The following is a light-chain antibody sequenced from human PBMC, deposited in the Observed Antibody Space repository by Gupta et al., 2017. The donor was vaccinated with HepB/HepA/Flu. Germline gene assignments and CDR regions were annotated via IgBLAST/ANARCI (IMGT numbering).Light chain of an antibody. CDR1: QSLLHSNGYNY. Sequence: DIVMTQSPLSLTVTPGEPASISCRSSQSLLHSNGYNYLDWYLQKPWQSPQLLIYLGSTRASGVPDTFRDSGSGTDFTLRISRAVVDNVGIYYCNQALPTRYTFGQGTKVEIK. J-gene: IGKJ2*01. CDR3: NQALPTRYT. V-gene: IGKV2-28*01. CDR2: LGS.